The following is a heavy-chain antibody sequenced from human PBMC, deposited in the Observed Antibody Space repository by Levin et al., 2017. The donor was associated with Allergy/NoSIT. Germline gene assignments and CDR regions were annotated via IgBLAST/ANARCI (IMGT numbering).Heavy chain of an antibody. D-gene: IGHD6-6*01. Sequence: GGSLRLSCAASGFTFSSYAMHWVRQAPGKGLEWVAVISYDGSNKYYADSVKGRFTISRDNSKNTLYLQMNSLRAEDTAVYYCARDGVQLVDYYYYYMDGWGKGTTVTV. V-gene: IGHV3-30-3*01. J-gene: IGHJ6*03. CDR2: ISYDGSNK. CDR3: ARDGVQLVDYYYYYMDG. CDR1: GFTFSSYA.